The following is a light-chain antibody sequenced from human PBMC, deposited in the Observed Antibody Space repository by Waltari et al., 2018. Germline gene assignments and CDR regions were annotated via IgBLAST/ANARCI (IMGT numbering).Light chain of an antibody. CDR2: GAS. CDR3: QKYVSLPAT. CDR1: QSVSRY. J-gene: IGKJ1*01. Sequence: EIVLTQSPRTLSLSPGERATLPCRASQSVSRYLAWYQQKPGQAPRLLIYGASTRATGIPDRFSGSGSGTDFSLTISRLEPEDFAVYYCQKYVSLPATFGQGTKVEIK. V-gene: IGKV3-20*01.